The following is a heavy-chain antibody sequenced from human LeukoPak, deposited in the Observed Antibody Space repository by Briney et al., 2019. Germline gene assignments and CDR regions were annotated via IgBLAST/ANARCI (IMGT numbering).Heavy chain of an antibody. CDR3: AKTRWATEDDAFDI. V-gene: IGHV1-46*01. Sequence: GASVKVSCKASGYTFTSYYMDWVRQAPGRGLEWMGIINPSGGSTSYAQKFQGRVTMTRDTSISTAYMELSRLRSDDTAVYYCAKTRWATEDDAFDIWGQGTMVTVSS. J-gene: IGHJ3*02. CDR1: GYTFTSYY. D-gene: IGHD4-23*01. CDR2: INPSGGST.